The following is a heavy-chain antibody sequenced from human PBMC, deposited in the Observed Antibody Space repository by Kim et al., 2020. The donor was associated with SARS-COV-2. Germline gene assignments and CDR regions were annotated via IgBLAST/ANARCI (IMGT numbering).Heavy chain of an antibody. CDR1: GFTFNSYG. CDR3: AKDVSNPSYYFDC. CDR2: ISGSGGST. D-gene: IGHD1-26*01. Sequence: GGSLRLSCAASGFTFNSYGMSWVRQAPGKGLEWVAAISGSGGSTSYAESVKGRFTISRDNSKNTLNLQMNSLRAEDTAFYYCAKDVSNPSYYFDCWGQGTLVTVSS. V-gene: IGHV3-23*01. J-gene: IGHJ4*02.